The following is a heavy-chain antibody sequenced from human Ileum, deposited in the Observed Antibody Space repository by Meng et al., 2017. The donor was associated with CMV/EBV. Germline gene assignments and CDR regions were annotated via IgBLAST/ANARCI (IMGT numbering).Heavy chain of an antibody. D-gene: IGHD4-17*01. CDR3: ARELRYGDYYFDS. CDR1: GDSIISDDHY. V-gene: IGHV4-30-4*08. J-gene: IGHJ4*02. CDR2: VFYSGST. Sequence: HVQLQRSGPGLGKSSQTLPLTCNVFGDSIISDDHYWSWIRQPPGKGLEWIGYVFYSGSTYYNPSLMSRVTISVDTSKNQFSLRLSSVTAADTAVYYCARELRYGDYYFDSWGQGTLVTVSS.